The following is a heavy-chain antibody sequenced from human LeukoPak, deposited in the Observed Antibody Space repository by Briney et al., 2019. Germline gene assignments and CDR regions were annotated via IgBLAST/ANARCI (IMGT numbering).Heavy chain of an antibody. Sequence: GGSLRLSCAASGFTFSSYAMHWVRQAPGKGLEYVSAISSNGGSTYYANSVKDRFTISRDNSKNTLYLQMGSLRAEDMAVYYCARGVTIFGVVTALNYWGQGTLVTVSS. J-gene: IGHJ4*02. CDR3: ARGVTIFGVVTALNY. CDR2: ISSNGGST. CDR1: GFTFSSYA. V-gene: IGHV3-64*01. D-gene: IGHD3-3*01.